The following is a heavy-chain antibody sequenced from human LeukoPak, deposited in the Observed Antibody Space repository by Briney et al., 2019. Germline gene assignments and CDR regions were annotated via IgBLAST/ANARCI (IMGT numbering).Heavy chain of an antibody. V-gene: IGHV5-51*01. Sequence: GESLKISCRGSGYSFTSYWSGWVRQMPEKGLEWWGVVYPGDCDTKYSPSFQGQITISADKSISTAYLQWSSLKASDNAMYYCARRAKYYESSGYAACDIWGQRTMVTVSS. CDR2: VYPGDCDT. J-gene: IGHJ3*02. D-gene: IGHD3-22*01. CDR3: ARRAKYYESSGYAACDI. CDR1: GYSFTSYW.